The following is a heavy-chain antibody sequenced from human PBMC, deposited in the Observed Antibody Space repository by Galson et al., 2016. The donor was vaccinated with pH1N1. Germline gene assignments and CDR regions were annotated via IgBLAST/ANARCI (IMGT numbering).Heavy chain of an antibody. D-gene: IGHD2-15*01. Sequence: SLRLSCAASGVSFTYHGMSWVRQAPGMGMEWVSAIVGSGDRTYYADSVKGRFTISRDNSKNTMYLQMNSLRVDDTAIYSCAKLVAAGPYYYMDVWGKGTTVTVSS. CDR3: AKLVAAGPYYYMDV. CDR1: GVSFTYHG. V-gene: IGHV3-23*01. CDR2: IVGSGDRT. J-gene: IGHJ6*03.